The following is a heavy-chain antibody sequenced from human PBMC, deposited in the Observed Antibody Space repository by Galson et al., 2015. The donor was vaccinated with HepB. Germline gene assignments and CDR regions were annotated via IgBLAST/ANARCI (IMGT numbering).Heavy chain of an antibody. D-gene: IGHD2-15*01. CDR2: ISYDGSNK. Sequence: SLRLSCAASGFTFSSYAMHWVRQAPGKGLEWVAVISYDGSNKYYADSVKGRFTISRDNSENTLYLQMNSLRAEDTAVYYCARDLVAVYFDYWGQGTLVTVSS. CDR3: ARDLVAVYFDY. CDR1: GFTFSSYA. V-gene: IGHV3-30-3*01. J-gene: IGHJ4*02.